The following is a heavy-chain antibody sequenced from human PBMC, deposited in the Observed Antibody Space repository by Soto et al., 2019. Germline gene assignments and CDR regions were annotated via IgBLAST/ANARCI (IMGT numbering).Heavy chain of an antibody. D-gene: IGHD6-13*01. CDR3: ARDMADSAAAPRGYYYYGMDV. CDR2: IGYDGSNK. Sequence: QVQLVESGGGVVQPGRSLRLSCAASGFTFSSYGMHWVRQAPGKGLEWVAVIGYDGSNKYYADSVKGRFTISRDNSKNTLYLQMHSLRAEDTAVYYCARDMADSAAAPRGYYYYGMDVWGQGTTVTVSS. J-gene: IGHJ6*02. CDR1: GFTFSSYG. V-gene: IGHV3-33*01.